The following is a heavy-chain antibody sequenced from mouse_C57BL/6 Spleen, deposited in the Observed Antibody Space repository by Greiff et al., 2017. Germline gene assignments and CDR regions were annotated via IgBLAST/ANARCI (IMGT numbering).Heavy chain of an antibody. J-gene: IGHJ4*01. Sequence: QVQLQQPGAELVMPGASVKLSCKASGYTFTSYWMHWVKQRPGQGLEWIGEIDPSDSYTNYNQKFKGKSTLTVDKSSSTAYMQLSSLTSEDSAVYSCARSDGSSWVAMDYWGQGTSVTVSS. V-gene: IGHV1-69*01. CDR2: IDPSDSYT. CDR1: GYTFTSYW. CDR3: ARSDGSSWVAMDY. D-gene: IGHD1-1*01.